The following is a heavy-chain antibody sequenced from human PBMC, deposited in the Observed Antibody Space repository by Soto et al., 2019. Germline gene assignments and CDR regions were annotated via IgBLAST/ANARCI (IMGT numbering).Heavy chain of an antibody. J-gene: IGHJ3*02. CDR1: GYSFTSYW. V-gene: IGHV5-51*01. Sequence: PGESLKISWKVSGYSFTSYWIGWVRQMPGKGLEWMGIIYPGDSNTRYSPSFQGQVTTSADKSISTAYLQWSSLTAPDTAMYYCARRVSNDAFDIWGQGTMVTVSS. CDR3: ARRVSNDAFDI. D-gene: IGHD2-8*01. CDR2: IYPGDSNT.